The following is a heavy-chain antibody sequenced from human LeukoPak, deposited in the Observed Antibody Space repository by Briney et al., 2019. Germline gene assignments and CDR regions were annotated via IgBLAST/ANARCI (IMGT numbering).Heavy chain of an antibody. CDR2: ITSSGGST. D-gene: IGHD3-10*01. V-gene: IGHV3-23*01. CDR3: ARSWGFGSGEFDY. J-gene: IGHJ4*02. CDR1: GLTFSAYA. Sequence: GGSLRLSCVSSGLTFSAYAMSWVRQAPGRGLEWVSGITSSGGSTYYADSVKGRFTISRDNSKNTLYPQMNSLRAEDTAVYYCARSWGFGSGEFDYWGQGTLVTVSS.